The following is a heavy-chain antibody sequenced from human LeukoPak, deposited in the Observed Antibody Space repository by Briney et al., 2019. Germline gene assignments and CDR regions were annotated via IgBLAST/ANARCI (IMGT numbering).Heavy chain of an antibody. D-gene: IGHD5/OR15-5a*01. CDR3: ATARDRNSVYSSLDY. J-gene: IGHJ4*02. CDR2: INPNSGGT. V-gene: IGHV1-2*02. CDR1: GYIFTGYY. Sequence: ASVKVSCKASGYIFTGYYMHWVRQAPGQGLEWMGWINPNSGGTNYAQKFQGRVTMTRDTSISTAYMELSSLRSDDMAVYYCATARDRNSVYSSLDYWGQGTLVTVSS.